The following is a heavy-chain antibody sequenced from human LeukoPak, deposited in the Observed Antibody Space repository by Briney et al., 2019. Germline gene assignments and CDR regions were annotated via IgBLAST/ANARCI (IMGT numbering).Heavy chain of an antibody. CDR2: ISYDGSNK. Sequence: GSLRLSCAASGFTFSSYAMHWVRQAPGKGLEWVAVISYDGSNKYYADSVKGRFTISRDNSKNTLYLQMNSLRPEDTAVYYCAREVSYEGANFDYWGQGTLVTVSS. D-gene: IGHD5-18*01. J-gene: IGHJ4*02. V-gene: IGHV3-30-3*01. CDR3: AREVSYEGANFDY. CDR1: GFTFSSYA.